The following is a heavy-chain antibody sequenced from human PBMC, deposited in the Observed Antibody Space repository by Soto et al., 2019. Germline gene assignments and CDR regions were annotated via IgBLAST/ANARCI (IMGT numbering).Heavy chain of an antibody. J-gene: IGHJ4*02. CDR1: GGTFDHAA. CDR3: ARQIFAADY. CDR2: INPMFNST. V-gene: IGHV1-69*01. Sequence: QVQLVQSGAEVKKPGSSVKVSCEAPGGTFDHAAITWVRQAPGQGLEWMGGINPMFNSTHYAQKFQGRVTITADAATSRAFMELRRVRSDDTAVYYCARQIFAADYWGQGTLLIVSS. D-gene: IGHD3-9*01.